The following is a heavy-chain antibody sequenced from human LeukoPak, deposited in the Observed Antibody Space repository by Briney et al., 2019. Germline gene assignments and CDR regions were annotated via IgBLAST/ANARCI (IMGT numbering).Heavy chain of an antibody. CDR1: GYSFTTYH. CDR3: ARTTSLTASGYDC. D-gene: IGHD2-21*02. CDR2: MNPYTSDR. Sequence: ASVKVSCKTSGYSFTTYHINWVRQASGQGLEWLGWMNPYTSDRGYAQRFQGRLSITGDTSISTAYMELGSLKSDDTAVYFCARTTSLTASGYDCWGQGTLVTVSS. J-gene: IGHJ4*02. V-gene: IGHV1-8*03.